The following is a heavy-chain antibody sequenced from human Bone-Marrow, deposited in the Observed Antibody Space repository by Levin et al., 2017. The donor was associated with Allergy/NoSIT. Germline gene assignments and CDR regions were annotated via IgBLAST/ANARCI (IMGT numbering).Heavy chain of an antibody. Sequence: KASETLSLTCAVYGGSFSGYYWSWIRQPPGKGLEWIGEINHSGSTNYNPSLKSRVTISVDTSKNQFSLKLSSVTAADTAVYYCARGRGVEQLLLYGMDVWGQGTTVTVSS. CDR3: ARGRGVEQLLLYGMDV. J-gene: IGHJ6*02. V-gene: IGHV4-34*01. D-gene: IGHD6-6*01. CDR1: GGSFSGYY. CDR2: INHSGST.